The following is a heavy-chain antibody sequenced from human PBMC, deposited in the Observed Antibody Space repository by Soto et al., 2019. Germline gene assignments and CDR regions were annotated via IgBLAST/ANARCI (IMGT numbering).Heavy chain of an antibody. CDR3: AHAGDYDLLTFHH. CDR2: IYWDDDK. J-gene: IGHJ4*02. Sequence: QITLKESGPTLVRPAQTLTLTCAFSGFSLTTYDMGVAWIRHPPGKALEWLALIYWDDDKRYSPSLKDRLAISKDTSRNTVVLTITNMDPGDTATYFCAHAGDYDLLTFHHWGPGTLVTVSS. V-gene: IGHV2-5*02. D-gene: IGHD4-17*01. CDR1: GFSLTTYDMG.